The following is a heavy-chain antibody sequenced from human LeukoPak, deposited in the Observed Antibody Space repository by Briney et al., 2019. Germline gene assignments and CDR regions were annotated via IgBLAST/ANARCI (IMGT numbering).Heavy chain of an antibody. CDR2: IYYSGSA. V-gene: IGHV4-39*07. Sequence: SETLSLTCTVSGGSITSNSYYWGWIRQPPGKGLEWIGNIYYSGSASYNPSLKSRVTISVDTSKNQFSLKLSSVTAADTAVYYCARGIRVATLAYWGQGTLVTVSS. D-gene: IGHD5-12*01. J-gene: IGHJ4*02. CDR1: GGSITSNSYY. CDR3: ARGIRVATLAY.